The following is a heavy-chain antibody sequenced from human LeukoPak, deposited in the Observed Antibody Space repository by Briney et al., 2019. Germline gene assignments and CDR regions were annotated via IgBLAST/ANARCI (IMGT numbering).Heavy chain of an antibody. CDR3: ARENKGYYYGSGSYYYDDY. CDR2: INPNSGGT. D-gene: IGHD3-10*01. J-gene: IGHJ4*02. V-gene: IGHV1-2*02. Sequence: ASVKVSCKTSGYTFTDYYMHWVRQAPGQGLEWMGWINPNSGGTNYAQKFQGRVTMTRDTSISTAYMELSRLRSDDAAVYYCARENKGYYYGSGSYYYDDYWGQGTLVTVSS. CDR1: GYTFTDYY.